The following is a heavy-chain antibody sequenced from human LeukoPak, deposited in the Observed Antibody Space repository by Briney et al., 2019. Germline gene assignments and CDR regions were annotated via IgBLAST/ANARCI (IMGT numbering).Heavy chain of an antibody. Sequence: SETLSLTCTVSGGSISTYYWSWIRQPPGKGLEWIGYIYYSGSTKYNPSLKSRVTMSVDTSKNQFSLKLGSVTAADTAVYYCASSTSGWHDYWGQGTLVTVSS. CDR1: GGSISTYY. V-gene: IGHV4-59*01. CDR3: ASSTSGWHDY. J-gene: IGHJ4*02. D-gene: IGHD6-19*01. CDR2: IYYSGST.